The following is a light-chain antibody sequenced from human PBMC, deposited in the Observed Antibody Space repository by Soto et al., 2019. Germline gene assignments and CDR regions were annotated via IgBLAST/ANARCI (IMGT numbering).Light chain of an antibody. CDR3: QLYENSRT. J-gene: IGKJ1*01. CDR1: QSVSSTF. CDR2: GSS. Sequence: EIVLTQSPDTLSLSPGERATLSCRASQSVSSTFLSWYQQKRGQAPRLLIYGSSGRATGIPDRFSGSGSGTEFTLTLSRLEPQDFAVYYCQLYENSRTFGQGTK. V-gene: IGKV3-20*01.